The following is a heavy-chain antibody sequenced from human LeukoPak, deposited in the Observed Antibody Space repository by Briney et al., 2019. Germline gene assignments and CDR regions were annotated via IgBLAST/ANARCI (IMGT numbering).Heavy chain of an antibody. CDR2: IYHSGST. J-gene: IGHJ6*03. CDR3: ARDLRTYYDFWSAYYYMDV. CDR1: GGSISSGDYY. V-gene: IGHV4-30-2*01. Sequence: SQTLSLTCTVSGGSISSGDYYWSWIRQPPGKGLEWIGYIYHSGSTFYNPSLKSRVTISVDRSKNQFSLKLSSVTAADTAVYYCARDLRTYYDFWSAYYYMDVWGKGTTVTVSS. D-gene: IGHD3-3*01.